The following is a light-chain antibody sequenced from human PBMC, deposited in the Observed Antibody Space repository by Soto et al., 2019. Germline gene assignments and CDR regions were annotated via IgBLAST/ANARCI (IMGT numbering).Light chain of an antibody. CDR1: SSNVGGYNY. CDR2: EDS. V-gene: IGLV2-14*01. Sequence: QSALTQPASVSGSPGQSITISCSGTSSNVGGYNYVSWYQQHPGKAPKLMIYEDSNRPSGVSDRFSGSKSGNTASLTISGVQAEEEADYYCSCYRIAGTRYVFGTGTKVTVL. J-gene: IGLJ1*01. CDR3: SCYRIAGTRYV.